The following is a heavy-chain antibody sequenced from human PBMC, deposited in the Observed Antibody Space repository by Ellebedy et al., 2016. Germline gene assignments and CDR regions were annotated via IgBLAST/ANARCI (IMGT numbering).Heavy chain of an antibody. CDR2: IYHSGST. CDR1: GGSISSGGYS. V-gene: IGHV4-30-2*01. Sequence: SETLSLTCAVSGGSISSGGYSWSWIRQPPGKGLEWIGYIYHSGSTYYNPSLKSRVTISVDRSKNQFSLKLSSVTAADTAVYYCARGEYSYGYPWFWGQGTLVTVSS. J-gene: IGHJ4*02. D-gene: IGHD5-18*01. CDR3: ARGEYSYGYPWF.